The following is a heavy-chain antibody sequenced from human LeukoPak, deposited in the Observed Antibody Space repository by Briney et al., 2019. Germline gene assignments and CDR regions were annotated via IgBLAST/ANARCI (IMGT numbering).Heavy chain of an antibody. J-gene: IGHJ4*02. Sequence: GGSLRLSCAASGFTFNSYAMSWVRQAPVKGLHWVSTISGSGVYTYYADSVKGRFTISTDNSKNTLYLQMNSLRDEDTAVYYCARDRGASGNYRHFDYWGQGTLVTVSS. CDR3: ARDRGASGNYRHFDY. CDR1: GFTFNSYA. D-gene: IGHD1-26*01. CDR2: ISGSGVYT. V-gene: IGHV3-23*01.